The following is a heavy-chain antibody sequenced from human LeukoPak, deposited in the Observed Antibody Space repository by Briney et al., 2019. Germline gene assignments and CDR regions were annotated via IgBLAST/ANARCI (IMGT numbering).Heavy chain of an antibody. CDR1: GGSISSYY. D-gene: IGHD6-13*01. J-gene: IGHJ4*02. V-gene: IGHV4-59*01. CDR2: IYYSGTT. Sequence: SSETLSLTCTVSGGSISSYYWSWIRQPPGNGLEWIGYIYYSGTTNYNPSLKSRVTISVDTSKNQFSLKLSSVTAADTAVYYCARGQQLVTPFDYWGQGTLVTVSS. CDR3: ARGQQLVTPFDY.